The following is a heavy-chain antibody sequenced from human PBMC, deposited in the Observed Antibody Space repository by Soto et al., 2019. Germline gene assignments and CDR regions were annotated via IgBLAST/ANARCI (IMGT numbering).Heavy chain of an antibody. D-gene: IGHD6-6*01. J-gene: IGHJ4*02. CDR2: FIPIFGTT. CDR3: ARSIGSSSFYFDF. CDR1: AGSFNDYA. Sequence: VQLVQSGAEVKKPGSSVKDSCRASAGSFNDYAISWVRQAPGEGLEWMGGFIPIFGTTNYAEKFQGRITITADGSTSTTSMELTSLRSEDTAVYYCARSIGSSSFYFDFWGQGTLVTVSS. V-gene: IGHV1-69*01.